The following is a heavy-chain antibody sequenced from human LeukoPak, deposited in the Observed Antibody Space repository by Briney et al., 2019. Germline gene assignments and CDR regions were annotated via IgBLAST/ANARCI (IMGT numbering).Heavy chain of an antibody. J-gene: IGHJ5*02. CDR1: GGSVSSSIYY. CDR3: ASLGTLRS. V-gene: IGHV4-39*01. CDR2: ISYSGTN. D-gene: IGHD7-27*01. Sequence: SETLSLTCTVSGGSVSSSIYYWGWIRQPPWKGLEWIGSISYSGTNYNNPSLKSRVSISIDTSKNQFSVKLTSVTAADTAMYYCASLGTLRSWGQGTLVTVSS.